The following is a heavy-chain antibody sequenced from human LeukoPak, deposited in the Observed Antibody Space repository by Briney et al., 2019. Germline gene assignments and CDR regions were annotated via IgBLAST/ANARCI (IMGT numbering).Heavy chain of an antibody. D-gene: IGHD3-16*01. CDR3: ARSSIMITFGGVPDY. V-gene: IGHV3-21*01. CDR2: ISSSSSYI. J-gene: IGHJ4*02. CDR1: GFTFTSYA. Sequence: PGGSLRLSCAASGFTFTSYAMHWVRQAPGKGLEWVSSISSSSSYIYYADSVKGRFTISRDNAKNSLYLQMNSLRAEDTAVYYCARSSIMITFGGVPDYWGQGTLVTVSS.